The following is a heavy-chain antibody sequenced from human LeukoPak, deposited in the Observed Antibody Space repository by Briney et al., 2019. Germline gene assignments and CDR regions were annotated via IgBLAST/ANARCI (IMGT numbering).Heavy chain of an antibody. CDR2: IYTSGST. Sequence: SETLSLTCTVSGGSISSYYWSWIRQPAGKGLEWIGRIYTSGSTNYNPSLKSRATISVDTSKNQFSLKLSSVTAADTAVYYCARETSQKGAHYMDVWGKGTTVTISS. J-gene: IGHJ6*03. D-gene: IGHD3-16*01. CDR3: ARETSQKGAHYMDV. V-gene: IGHV4-4*07. CDR1: GGSISSYY.